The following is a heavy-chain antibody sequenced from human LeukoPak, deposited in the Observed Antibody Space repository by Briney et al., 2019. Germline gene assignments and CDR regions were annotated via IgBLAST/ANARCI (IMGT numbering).Heavy chain of an antibody. CDR2: IYYSGST. V-gene: IGHV4-59*08. Sequence: PSETLSLTCTVSGGSISSYYWSWIRQPPGKGLEWIGYIYYSGSTNYNPSLKSRVTISVDTSKNQFSLKLSSVTAADTAVYYCAGGNGYSGYDGEGFDYWGQGTLVTVSS. J-gene: IGHJ4*02. D-gene: IGHD5-12*01. CDR1: GGSISSYY. CDR3: AGGNGYSGYDGEGFDY.